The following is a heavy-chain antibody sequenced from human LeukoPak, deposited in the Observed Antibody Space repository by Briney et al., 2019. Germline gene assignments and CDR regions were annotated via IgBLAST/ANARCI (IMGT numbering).Heavy chain of an antibody. J-gene: IGHJ4*02. CDR3: AQSSGWTEVDY. V-gene: IGHV1-2*02. Sequence: SVKVSCKASGYTFTGYYIHGVRQAPGQGLAWMGWINPNSGGTNYEQKFQGRVTMTRDTSISTAYMELSRLRSDDTAVYYCAQSSGWTEVDYWSQGTLVTVSS. CDR1: GYTFTGYY. D-gene: IGHD6-19*01. CDR2: INPNSGGT.